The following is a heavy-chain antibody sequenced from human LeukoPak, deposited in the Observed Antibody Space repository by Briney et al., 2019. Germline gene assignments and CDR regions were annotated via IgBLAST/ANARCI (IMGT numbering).Heavy chain of an antibody. CDR2: ISSDGSNK. CDR1: RFTFRSYA. V-gene: IGHV3-30*10. D-gene: IGHD4-11*01. CDR3: ARDGVATVTTYYFAP. J-gene: IGHJ5*02. Sequence: GGSLRLSCAASRFTFRSYAMYWVRQAPGKGLEWVAAISSDGSNKYYTDSVRGRFTISRDNSKNTLYLQMNSLRVEDTAVYYCARDGVATVTTYYFAPWGLGTLVTVSS.